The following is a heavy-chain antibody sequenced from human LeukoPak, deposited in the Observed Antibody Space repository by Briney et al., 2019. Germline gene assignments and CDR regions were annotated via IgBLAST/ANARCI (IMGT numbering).Heavy chain of an antibody. Sequence: PGGSLRLSCEASGFTFSSYEMHWVRQAPGKGLEWISYITTTGDRIQYADSVKGRFTISRDNAKNSLYLQMNSLRAEDTGVYFCARDTKAYGGQGTLVVVSS. CDR3: ARDTKAY. J-gene: IGHJ4*02. D-gene: IGHD2-2*01. CDR1: GFTFSSYE. V-gene: IGHV3-48*03. CDR2: ITTTGDRI.